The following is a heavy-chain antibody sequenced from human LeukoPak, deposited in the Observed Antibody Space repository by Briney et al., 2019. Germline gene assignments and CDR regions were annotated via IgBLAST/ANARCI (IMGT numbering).Heavy chain of an antibody. V-gene: IGHV3-7*01. CDR3: ARATMGGDFDL. Sequence: PGGSLRLSCAASGFTFRNYWMTWVRQAPGKGLEWVANIKQDESEKYYMDSVKGRFTISRDNAKNSLYLQMNSLRGEDTAVYYCARATMGGDFDLWGQGTMVTVFS. CDR1: GFTFRNYW. J-gene: IGHJ3*01. CDR2: IKQDESEK. D-gene: IGHD3-16*01.